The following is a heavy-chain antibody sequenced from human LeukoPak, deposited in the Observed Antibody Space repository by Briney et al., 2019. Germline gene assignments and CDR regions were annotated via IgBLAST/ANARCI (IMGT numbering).Heavy chain of an antibody. D-gene: IGHD3/OR15-3a*01. CDR1: GYSFTTYH. CDR3: AREAVTIFALVRTQTTKSPHRFDP. V-gene: IGHV1-46*01. J-gene: IGHJ5*02. Sequence: GASVKVSCKASGYSFTTYHMHWVRRAPGQGLEWMGIINPSGGSTNYAQNFQGRVTMTRDMSTSTVYMELSSLRSEDTAVYYCAREAVTIFALVRTQTTKSPHRFDPWGQGTLVTVSS. CDR2: INPSGGST.